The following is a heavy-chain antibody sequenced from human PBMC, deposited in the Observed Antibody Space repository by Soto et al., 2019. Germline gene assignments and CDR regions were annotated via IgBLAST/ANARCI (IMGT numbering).Heavy chain of an antibody. Sequence: SETLSLTCTVSGGSISSYYWSWIRQPPGKGLEWIGYIYYSGSTNYNPSLKSRVTISVDTSKNQFSLKLSSVTAADTAVYYCARVTTVYYYYMDVWGKGTTVTVSS. CDR3: ARVTTVYYYYMDV. CDR1: GGSISSYY. J-gene: IGHJ6*03. D-gene: IGHD4-4*01. CDR2: IYYSGST. V-gene: IGHV4-59*01.